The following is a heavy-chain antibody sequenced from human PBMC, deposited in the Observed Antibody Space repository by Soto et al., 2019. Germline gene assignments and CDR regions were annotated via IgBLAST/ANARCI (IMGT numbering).Heavy chain of an antibody. V-gene: IGHV3-30-3*01. Sequence: GGSLRLSCAASGFTFSSYAMHWVRQAPGKGLEWVAVISYDGSNKYYADSVKGRFTISRDNSKNTLYLQMNSLRAEDTAVYYCARGIQQGFWIVVNGMDVWGQGTTVTVSS. CDR2: ISYDGSNK. D-gene: IGHD2-21*01. J-gene: IGHJ6*02. CDR3: ARGIQQGFWIVVNGMDV. CDR1: GFTFSSYA.